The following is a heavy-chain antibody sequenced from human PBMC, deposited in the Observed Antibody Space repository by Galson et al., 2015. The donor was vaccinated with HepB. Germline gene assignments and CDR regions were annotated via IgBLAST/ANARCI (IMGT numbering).Heavy chain of an antibody. D-gene: IGHD2-2*01. CDR2: IVVGSGNT. CDR3: AAERNCSSTSCYAYYGMDV. V-gene: IGHV1-58*01. J-gene: IGHJ6*02. CDR1: GFTFTSSA. Sequence: SVKVSCKASGFTFTSSAVQWVRQARGQRLEWIGWIVVGSGNTNYAQKFQERVTITRDMSTSTAYMELSSLRSEDTAVYYCAAERNCSSTSCYAYYGMDVWGQGTTVTVSS.